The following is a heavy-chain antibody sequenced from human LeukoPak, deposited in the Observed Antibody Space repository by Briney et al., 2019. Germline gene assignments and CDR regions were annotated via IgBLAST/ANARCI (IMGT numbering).Heavy chain of an antibody. V-gene: IGHV3-30*18. CDR3: AKVNNYDDY. D-gene: IGHD1/OR15-1a*01. CDR1: GFTFSTFG. CDR2: ISHDGKNE. Sequence: GGSLSLSCAASGFTFSTFGIHWVRQAPGKGLEWVAAISHDGKNEYHTDSVKGRLTISRDNSKNMIYLQMNSLRGEDSAVYYCAKVNNYDDYWGQGTLVTVSS. J-gene: IGHJ4*02.